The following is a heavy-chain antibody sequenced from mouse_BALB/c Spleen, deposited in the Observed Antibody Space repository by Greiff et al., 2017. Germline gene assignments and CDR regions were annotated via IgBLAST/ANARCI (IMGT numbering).Heavy chain of an antibody. CDR1: GYSITSDYA. Sequence: EVQLVESGPGLVKPSQSLSLTCTVTGYSITSDYAWNWIRQFPGNKLEWMGYISYSGSTSYNPSLKSRISITRDTSKNQFFLQLNSVTTEDTATYYCARYSLLHAMDYWGQGTSVTVSS. CDR2: ISYSGST. CDR3: ARYSLLHAMDY. V-gene: IGHV3-2*02. D-gene: IGHD2-3*01. J-gene: IGHJ4*01.